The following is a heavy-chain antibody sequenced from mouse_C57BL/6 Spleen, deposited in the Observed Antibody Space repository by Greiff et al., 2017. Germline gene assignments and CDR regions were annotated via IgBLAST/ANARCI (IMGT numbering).Heavy chain of an antibody. D-gene: IGHD1-1*01. J-gene: IGHJ1*03. CDR3: AMITTVVGYFDV. Sequence: QVQLQQPGAELVRPGSSVKLSCKASGYTFTSYWMHWVKQRPIQGLEWIGNIDPSDSETHYNQTFKDKATLTVDKSSSTAYMQLSSRTSEDSAVYYCAMITTVVGYFDVWGTGTTVTVSS. V-gene: IGHV1-52*01. CDR2: IDPSDSET. CDR1: GYTFTSYW.